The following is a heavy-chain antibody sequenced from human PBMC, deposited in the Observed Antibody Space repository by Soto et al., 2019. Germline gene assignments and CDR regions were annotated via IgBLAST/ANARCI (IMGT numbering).Heavy chain of an antibody. CDR2: IVPMINKI. V-gene: IGHV1-69*02. J-gene: IGHJ4*02. D-gene: IGHD1-1*01. Sequence: QVQLVQSGAEVERPGSSVKVSCKTSGGTTSSYTIGWVRQAPGQGLEWMGNIVPMINKIDYAQKFQGRVTITADKSTSTVYMELNSLRSEDTAVYFCALRTGNWNPLADWGQGTLVTVSS. CDR1: GGTTSSYT. CDR3: ALRTGNWNPLAD.